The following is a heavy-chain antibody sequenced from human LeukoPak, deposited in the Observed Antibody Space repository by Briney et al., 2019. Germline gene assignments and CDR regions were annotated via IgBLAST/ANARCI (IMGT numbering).Heavy chain of an antibody. CDR3: ARLGGVDY. Sequence: GGSLRLSCAASGFTFSSYSMNWVRQAPGKGLEWISCISSSSGSTYDADSVKGRFTISRDNAKNSLYLQMNSLRAEDTAVYYCARLGGVDYWGQGTLVTVSS. CDR2: ISSSSGST. CDR1: GFTFSSYS. D-gene: IGHD4-17*01. J-gene: IGHJ4*02. V-gene: IGHV3-48*01.